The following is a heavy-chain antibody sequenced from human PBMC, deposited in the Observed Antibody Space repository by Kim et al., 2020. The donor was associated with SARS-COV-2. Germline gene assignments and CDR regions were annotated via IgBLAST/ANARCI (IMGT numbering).Heavy chain of an antibody. Sequence: SETLSLTCTVSGGSISSGSYYWSWIRQPAGKGLEWIGRIYTSGSTNYNPSLKSRVTISVDTSKNQFSLKLSSVTAADTAVYYCARDGVGSSPDKDYYYYGMDVWGQGTTVTVSS. J-gene: IGHJ6*02. D-gene: IGHD6-13*01. CDR1: GGSISSGSYY. V-gene: IGHV4-61*02. CDR2: IYTSGST. CDR3: ARDGVGSSPDKDYYYYGMDV.